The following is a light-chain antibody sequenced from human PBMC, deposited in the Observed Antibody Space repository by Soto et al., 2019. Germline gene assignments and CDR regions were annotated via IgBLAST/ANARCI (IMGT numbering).Light chain of an antibody. CDR3: SSSTSISTPYV. J-gene: IGLJ1*01. V-gene: IGLV2-14*03. CDR2: DVS. CDR1: SSDGGGYDY. Sequence: QSALTQSASVSGSPGQSIIISCTGSSSDGGGYDYVSWYQHHPGKAPKLMIHDVSNRPSGVSNRFSGSKSGNTASLTISGLHAEDEADYYCSSSTSISTPYVFGTGTKLTVL.